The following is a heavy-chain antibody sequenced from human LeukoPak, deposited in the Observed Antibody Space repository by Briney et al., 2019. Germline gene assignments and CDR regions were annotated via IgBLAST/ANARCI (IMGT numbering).Heavy chain of an antibody. CDR1: GYTFTSYA. J-gene: IGHJ3*02. Sequence: ASVKVSCKASGYTFTSYAMNWVRQAPGQGLEWMGWINTNTGNPTYAQGFTGRFVFSLDTSVSTAYLQISSLKAEDTAVYYCARPYYDFWSGYYTDDAFDIWGQGTMVTVSS. CDR2: INTNTGNP. D-gene: IGHD3-3*01. V-gene: IGHV7-4-1*02. CDR3: ARPYYDFWSGYYTDDAFDI.